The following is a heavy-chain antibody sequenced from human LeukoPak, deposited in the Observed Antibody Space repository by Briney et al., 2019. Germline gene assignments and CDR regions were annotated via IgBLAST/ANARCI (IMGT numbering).Heavy chain of an antibody. CDR3: ARPYCSSSTCSQSGDY. CDR2: IYPGDSDT. D-gene: IGHD2-2*01. V-gene: IGHV5-51*01. Sequence: GESLKISCKGSGYSFTSYWIAWMRQMPGKGLEWMGIIYPGDSDTRYSPSFQGQVTISADKSISTAYLQWSSLKASDTAMYYCARPYCSSSTCSQSGDYWGQGTLVTVSS. CDR1: GYSFTSYW. J-gene: IGHJ4*02.